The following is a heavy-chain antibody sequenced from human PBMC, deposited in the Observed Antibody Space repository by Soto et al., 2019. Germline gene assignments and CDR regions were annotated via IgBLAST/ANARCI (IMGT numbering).Heavy chain of an antibody. D-gene: IGHD3-22*01. Sequence: PGESLKISCKASVYSFSYYWIGWVRQMPGKGLEWMAIMYPDDSDIRYSPSFEAHVTISADKSTSTAFLQWSSLKASDTAMYYCATAYVYDFENSNYYRDAFDIWGQGTLVTVSS. CDR2: MYPDDSDI. CDR1: VYSFSYYW. J-gene: IGHJ3*02. CDR3: ATAYVYDFENSNYYRDAFDI. V-gene: IGHV5-51*01.